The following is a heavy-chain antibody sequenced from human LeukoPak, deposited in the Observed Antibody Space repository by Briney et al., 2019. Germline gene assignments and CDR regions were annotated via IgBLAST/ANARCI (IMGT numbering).Heavy chain of an antibody. CDR3: AKDREYYYGSGSDY. J-gene: IGHJ4*02. CDR1: GFTFSSYA. D-gene: IGHD3-10*01. CDR2: ISGSGGST. Sequence: PGGSLRLSCAASGFTFSSYAMSWVRQAPGKGLEWVSAISGSGGSTYYADSVKGRFTISRDNSKNTLYLQMNSLRAEVTAVYYCAKDREYYYGSGSDYWGQGTLVTVSS. V-gene: IGHV3-23*01.